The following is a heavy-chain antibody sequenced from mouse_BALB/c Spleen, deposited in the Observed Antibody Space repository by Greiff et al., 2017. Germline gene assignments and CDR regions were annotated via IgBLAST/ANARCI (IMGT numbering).Heavy chain of an antibody. V-gene: IGHV3-6*02. CDR2: ISYDGSN. CDR3: AKFTATEYMDY. D-gene: IGHD1-2*01. J-gene: IGHJ4*01. Sequence: EVKLQESGPGLVKPSQSLSLTCSVTGYSITSGYYWNWIRQFPGNKLEWMGYISYDGSNNYNPSLKNRISITRDTSKNQFFLKLNSVTTEDTATYYCAKFTATEYMDYWGQGTSVTVSS. CDR1: GYSITSGYY.